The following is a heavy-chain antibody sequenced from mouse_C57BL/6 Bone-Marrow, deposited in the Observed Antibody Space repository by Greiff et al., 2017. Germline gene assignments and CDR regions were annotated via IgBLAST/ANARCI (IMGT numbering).Heavy chain of an antibody. CDR2: IHPNSGST. J-gene: IGHJ3*01. V-gene: IGHV1-64*01. D-gene: IGHD2-4*01. Sequence: QVQLKQPGAELVKPGASVKLSCKASGYTFTSYWMHWVKQRPGQGLEWIGMIHPNSGSTNYNEKFKSKATLTVDKSSSTAYIQLSSLTSEDSAVYYCARGGDYDGFAYWGQGTLVTVSA. CDR1: GYTFTSYW. CDR3: ARGGDYDGFAY.